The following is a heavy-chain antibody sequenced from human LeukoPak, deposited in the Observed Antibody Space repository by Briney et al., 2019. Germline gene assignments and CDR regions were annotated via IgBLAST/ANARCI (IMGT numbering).Heavy chain of an antibody. J-gene: IGHJ5*02. CDR1: GFTFSNAW. Sequence: GGSLRLSCAASGFTFSNAWMSWVRQAPGKGLEWVGRIKSKTDGGTTDYAAPMKGIFTISRDDSKNTLYLQMNSLKTEDTAVYYWTTEVIVVVPSADLDWFDPWGQGTLVTVSS. V-gene: IGHV3-15*01. CDR3: TTEVIVVVPSADLDWFDP. D-gene: IGHD2-2*01. CDR2: IKSKTDGGTT.